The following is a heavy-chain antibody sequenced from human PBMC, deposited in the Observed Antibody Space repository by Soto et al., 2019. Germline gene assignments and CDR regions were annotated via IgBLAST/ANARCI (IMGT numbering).Heavy chain of an antibody. D-gene: IGHD5-18*01. V-gene: IGHV1-18*01. CDR2: ISAYNGNT. Sequence: QVQLVQSGAEVKKPGASVKVSCKASGYTFTSYGISWVRQAPGQGLEWMGWISAYNGNTNYAQKLQGRVTMTTDTTTSTAYMELRSLRSDDTAVYYCAREKSVRIPLWYGRSGWFDPWGQGTLVTVSS. CDR1: GYTFTSYG. CDR3: AREKSVRIPLWYGRSGWFDP. J-gene: IGHJ5*02.